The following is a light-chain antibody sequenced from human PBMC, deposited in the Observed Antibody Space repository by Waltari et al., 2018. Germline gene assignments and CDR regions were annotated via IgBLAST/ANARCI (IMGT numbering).Light chain of an antibody. CDR2: GDS. CDR3: QSYDSSLTDWL. Sequence: HSVLTQPPSVSGAPGQRVTISCTGTPSNIGASFGVLWYQQIPGKAPKLLIYGDSLRPSGVPDRFSASKSGISASLAITGLQAEDEADYYCQSYDSSLTDWLFGAGTKLTVL. V-gene: IGLV1-40*01. CDR1: PSNIGASFG. J-gene: IGLJ3*02.